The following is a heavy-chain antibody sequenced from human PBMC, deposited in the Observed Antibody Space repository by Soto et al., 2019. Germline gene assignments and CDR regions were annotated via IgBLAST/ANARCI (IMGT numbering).Heavy chain of an antibody. D-gene: IGHD2-2*01. Sequence: QVQLVESGGGVVQPGRSLRLSCAASGFTFSSYGMHWVRQAPGKGLEWVAVISYDGSNKYYADSVKGRFTISRDNSKNALYQQQNSLRAEETAVYYCAKDNHCSSTSCDPEAMYDDYYGMDVWGQGTTVAV. J-gene: IGHJ6*02. V-gene: IGHV3-30*18. CDR3: AKDNHCSSTSCDPEAMYDDYYGMDV. CDR2: ISYDGSNK. CDR1: GFTFSSYG.